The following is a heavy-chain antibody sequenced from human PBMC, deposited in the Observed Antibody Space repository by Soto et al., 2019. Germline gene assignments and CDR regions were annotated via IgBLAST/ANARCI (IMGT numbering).Heavy chain of an antibody. D-gene: IGHD2-2*01. Sequence: EVQLVESGGGLVQPGESLRLSCAASEFSVSTNYISWVRQAPGKGLEWVSVIYASGTTYYADSVRGRFTISRDNSKNTLELQKNRLRAGDTAVYYRAKNPYCFNSRCYYNGYWGQGTLVTVSS. CDR1: EFSVSTNY. J-gene: IGHJ4*02. CDR2: IYASGTT. V-gene: IGHV3-66*01. CDR3: AKNPYCFNSRCYYNGY.